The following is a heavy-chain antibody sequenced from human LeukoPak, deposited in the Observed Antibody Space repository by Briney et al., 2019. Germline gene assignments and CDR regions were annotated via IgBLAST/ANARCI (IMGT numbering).Heavy chain of an antibody. Sequence: GASVKVSCKASGYTFTSYDINWVRQATGQGLEWMGWMNPNSGNTGYAQKFQGRVTMTRNTSISTAYMELSSLRSEGTAVYYCARSSDYAGGNFDYWGQGTLVTVSS. J-gene: IGHJ4*02. CDR1: GYTFTSYD. D-gene: IGHD5-12*01. V-gene: IGHV1-8*01. CDR3: ARSSDYAGGNFDY. CDR2: MNPNSGNT.